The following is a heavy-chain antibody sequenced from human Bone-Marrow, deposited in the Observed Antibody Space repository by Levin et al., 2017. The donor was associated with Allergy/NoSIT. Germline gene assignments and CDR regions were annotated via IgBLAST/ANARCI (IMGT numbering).Heavy chain of an antibody. Sequence: GESLKISCEASGFTFRNYAMHWVRQAPGKGLEWVAVIWSDGNNQYYAGPVKGRIIISRDNSKNTQYVQMNSLRAEDTGSYYCARDWALTGIDEPTILNDHWGQGTLVTVSS. J-gene: IGHJ4*02. D-gene: IGHD3-9*01. CDR3: ARDWALTGIDEPTILNDH. CDR2: IWSDGNNQ. V-gene: IGHV3-33*01. CDR1: GFTFRNYA.